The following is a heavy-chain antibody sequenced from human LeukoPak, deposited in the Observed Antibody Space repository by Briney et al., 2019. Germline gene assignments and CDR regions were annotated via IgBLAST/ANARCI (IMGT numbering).Heavy chain of an antibody. V-gene: IGHV4-39*01. Sequence: PSETLSLTCTVSGGSISSSYYWGWIRQPPGKGLEWIGTIYYSGNTQYNPSLESRVTISVDTSKNQFSLKLNSVTAADTAVYYCARHPRSSVVEVAANQDYWGQGTLVSVSS. CDR1: GGSISSSYY. J-gene: IGHJ4*02. CDR3: ARHPRSSVVEVAANQDY. CDR2: IYYSGNT. D-gene: IGHD2-15*01.